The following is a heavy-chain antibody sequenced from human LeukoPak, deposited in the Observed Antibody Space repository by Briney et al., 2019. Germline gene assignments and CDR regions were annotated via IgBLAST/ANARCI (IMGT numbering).Heavy chain of an antibody. Sequence: LPGGSLRLSCAASGFTFSDYNMRWIRQAPGKGLEWVSIISSSGDSTYYADSVKGRFTISRDNSKNTLYLQMNSLRAEDTAVYYCAKTNWVETIVFLIDTYFDYWGQGNLVTVSS. J-gene: IGHJ4*02. CDR3: AKTNWVETIVFLIDTYFDY. D-gene: IGHD3-9*01. V-gene: IGHV3-23*01. CDR2: ISSSGDST. CDR1: GFTFSDYN.